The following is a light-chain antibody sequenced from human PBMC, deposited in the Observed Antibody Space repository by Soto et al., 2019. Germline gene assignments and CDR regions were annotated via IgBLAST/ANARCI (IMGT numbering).Light chain of an antibody. J-gene: IGKJ1*01. V-gene: IGKV1-5*01. CDR3: QEYNNYWT. Sequence: DLQMTQSPSTLSASVGDTVTITCRASQSVSTSFAWYQQKPGKAPNLLISGASTLESGVPSRFSASGSGTEFTLTISSLHPDDFATYYCQEYNNYWTFGQGTKLDI. CDR2: GAS. CDR1: QSVSTS.